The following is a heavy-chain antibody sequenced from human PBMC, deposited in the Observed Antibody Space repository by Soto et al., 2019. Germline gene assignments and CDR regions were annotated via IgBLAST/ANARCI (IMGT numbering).Heavy chain of an antibody. V-gene: IGHV3-23*01. Sequence: EVQLLESGGGLVQPGGSLRLSCAASGFTFSSYAMSWVRQAPGKGLEWVSAISGSGGSTYYAASVKGRFTISRATSKYTLYLHMNSLRAEDTAVYYCAKDGPVGATGFDYWGQGTLVTVSS. J-gene: IGHJ4*02. CDR3: AKDGPVGATGFDY. CDR1: GFTFSSYA. CDR2: ISGSGGST. D-gene: IGHD1-26*01.